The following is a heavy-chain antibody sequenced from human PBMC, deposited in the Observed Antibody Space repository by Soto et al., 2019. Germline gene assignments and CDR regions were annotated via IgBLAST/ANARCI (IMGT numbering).Heavy chain of an antibody. J-gene: IGHJ4*02. CDR1: GYTFTSYA. CDR3: ASTYTSSNVDF. V-gene: IGHV1-3*01. Sequence: ASVKVSCKASGYTFTSYAMHWVRQAPGQRLEWMGWINAGNGNTKYSQKLQDRVTITRDTSASTAYMELSRLRSEDTAVYYCASTYTSSNVDFWGQGTLVTVSS. CDR2: INAGNGNT. D-gene: IGHD2-2*01.